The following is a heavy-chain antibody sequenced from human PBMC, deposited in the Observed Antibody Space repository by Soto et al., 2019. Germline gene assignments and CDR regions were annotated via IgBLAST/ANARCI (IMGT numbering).Heavy chain of an antibody. D-gene: IGHD2-21*02. J-gene: IGHJ6*02. CDR2: IFYSGST. CDR3: ARQFCGGDCYSPSLLYYYGFDV. V-gene: IGHV4-39*01. CDR1: GGSISSSNSY. Sequence: SETLSLTCTDSGGSISSSNSYRGWIRQPPGKGLEWIGSIFYSGSTYYNPSLKSRVTISVDMSKNHFSLRLNSVTAADTAVYYCARQFCGGDCYSPSLLYYYGFDVWGQGTTVT.